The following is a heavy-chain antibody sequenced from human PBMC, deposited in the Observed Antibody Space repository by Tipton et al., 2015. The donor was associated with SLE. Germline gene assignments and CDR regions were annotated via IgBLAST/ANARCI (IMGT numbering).Heavy chain of an antibody. Sequence: LRLSCTVSGDYIGTYYWSWIRQPPGKGLEWIGYFYSGTTSYNPSLKSRLTISSDTSKNQFSLRLTSVTAADTAMYYCAKGGLNRFAPWGQGTLVTVSS. CDR2: FYSGTT. CDR3: AKGGLNRFAP. V-gene: IGHV4-59*01. CDR1: GDYIGTYY. D-gene: IGHD1-26*01. J-gene: IGHJ5*02.